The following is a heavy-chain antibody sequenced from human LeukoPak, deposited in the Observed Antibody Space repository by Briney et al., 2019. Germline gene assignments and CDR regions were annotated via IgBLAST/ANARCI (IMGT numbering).Heavy chain of an antibody. J-gene: IGHJ4*02. CDR3: ATATMIVVVMSDY. V-gene: IGHV3-30*02. CDR2: IRYDGSNK. CDR1: GFTFSSSW. D-gene: IGHD3-22*01. Sequence: PGGSLRLSCAASGFTFSSSWMTWVRQAPGKGLEWVAFIRYDGSNKYYADSVKGRFTISRDNSKNTLYLQMNSLRAEDTAVYYCATATMIVVVMSDYWGQGTLVTVSS.